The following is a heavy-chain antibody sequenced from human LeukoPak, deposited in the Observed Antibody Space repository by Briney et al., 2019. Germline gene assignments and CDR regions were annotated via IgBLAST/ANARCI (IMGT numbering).Heavy chain of an antibody. D-gene: IGHD3-22*01. J-gene: IGHJ6*02. CDR3: AKSRAVVAFYGMDV. CDR1: GFTFSIYG. Sequence: GGSLRLSCAASGFTFSIYGIHWVRQAPGKGLEWVAVISYDGSNKYYADSVKGRFTISRDNSKNTLYLQMNSLRAEDTAVYYCAKSRAVVAFYGMDVWGQGTTVTVSS. CDR2: ISYDGSNK. V-gene: IGHV3-30*18.